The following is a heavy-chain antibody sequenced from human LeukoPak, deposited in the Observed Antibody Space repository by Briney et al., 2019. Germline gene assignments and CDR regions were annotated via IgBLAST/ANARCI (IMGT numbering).Heavy chain of an antibody. V-gene: IGHV3-74*01. CDR1: GFTFSRYW. D-gene: IGHD2-15*01. Sequence: PGGSLRLSCAASGFTFSRYWMHWVRQAPGKGLVWVSRISSDGSSTSYADSVKGRFTISRDNAKNTLYLQMNSLRAEDTAVYYCAREKEEYCSGGSCYGLGSYYYYYYMDVWGKGTTVTVSS. J-gene: IGHJ6*03. CDR3: AREKEEYCSGGSCYGLGSYYYYYYMDV. CDR2: ISSDGSST.